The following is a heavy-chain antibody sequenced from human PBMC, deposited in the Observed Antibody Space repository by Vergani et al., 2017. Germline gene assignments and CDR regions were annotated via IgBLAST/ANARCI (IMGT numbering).Heavy chain of an antibody. Sequence: QVQLVQSGAEVKKPGSSVTVSCKASGGTFSSYTISWVRQAPGQGLEWMGRIIPILGTANYAQKFQGRVTITADNSTSTAYMELSSLRSEDTAVYYCAGGGGDYGDQDLDYWGQGTLVTVSS. CDR1: GGTFSSYT. V-gene: IGHV1-69*08. CDR3: AGGGGDYGDQDLDY. CDR2: IIPILGTA. J-gene: IGHJ4*02. D-gene: IGHD4-17*01.